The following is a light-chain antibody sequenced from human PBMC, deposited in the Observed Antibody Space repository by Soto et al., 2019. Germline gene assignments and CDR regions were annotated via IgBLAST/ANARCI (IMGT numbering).Light chain of an antibody. J-gene: IGLJ2*01. V-gene: IGLV2-14*01. CDR1: SSDVGGYNY. CDR3: SSYTSSSLV. Sequence: QSALTQPASVSGSPGQSITIPCTGTSSDVGGYNYVSWYQQHPGKAPKLMIYDVSNRPSGVSNRFSGSKSGNTASLTISGLQAEDEADYYCSSYTSSSLVFGGGTKVTVL. CDR2: DVS.